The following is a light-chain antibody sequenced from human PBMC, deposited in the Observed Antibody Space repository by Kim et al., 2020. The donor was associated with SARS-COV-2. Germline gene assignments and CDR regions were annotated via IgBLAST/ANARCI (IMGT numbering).Light chain of an antibody. J-gene: IGKJ5*01. CDR2: DAS. V-gene: IGKV1-16*02. CDR1: QGLSDY. Sequence: ASGGDRVTISCRAIQGLSDYLAWYQQKPGKAPKSLIYDASSLQSGVSSKFSGSASGTDFTLTISSLQPEDFATYYCQQYNSYPITFGQGTRLEIK. CDR3: QQYNSYPIT.